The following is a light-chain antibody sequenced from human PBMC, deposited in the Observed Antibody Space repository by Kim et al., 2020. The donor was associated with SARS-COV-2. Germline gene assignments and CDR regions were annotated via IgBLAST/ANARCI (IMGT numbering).Light chain of an antibody. Sequence: GQKVTITGSGSSSNMVKNYVSWDQQRPGTAPKRRIYDNNKRPAGIPDRCSGAKSGTSDTLGITGLQTGEEADYYCGTWDRSRSAVVFGGGTQLTVL. CDR3: GTWDRSRSAVV. V-gene: IGLV1-51*01. CDR2: DNN. CDR1: SSNMVKNY. J-gene: IGLJ2*01.